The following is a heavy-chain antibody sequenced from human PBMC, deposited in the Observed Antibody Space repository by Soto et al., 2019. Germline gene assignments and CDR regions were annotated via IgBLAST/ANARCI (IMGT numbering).Heavy chain of an antibody. J-gene: IGHJ6*02. CDR1: GFTFSSYG. Sequence: GGSLRLSCAASGFTFSSYGMHWVRQAPGKGLEWVAVIWYDGSNKYYADSVKGRFTISRDNSKNTLYLQMNSLRAEETAVYYCARDFIAAAGNIGAYYYYYGMDVWGQGTTVTVSS. CDR2: IWYDGSNK. CDR3: ARDFIAAAGNIGAYYYYYGMDV. V-gene: IGHV3-33*01. D-gene: IGHD6-13*01.